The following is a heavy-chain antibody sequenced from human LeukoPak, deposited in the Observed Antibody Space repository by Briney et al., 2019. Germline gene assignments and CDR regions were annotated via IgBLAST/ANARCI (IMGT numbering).Heavy chain of an antibody. CDR1: GYTLTELS. CDR2: FDPEDGET. CDR3: ATAKWDTAMDNFDY. D-gene: IGHD5-18*01. Sequence: ASVKVSCKVSGYTLTELSMHWVRQAPGKGLEWMGGFDPEDGETIYAQKFQGRVTMTEDTSTDTACMELSSLRSEDTAVYYCATAKWDTAMDNFDYLGQGTLVTVSS. V-gene: IGHV1-24*01. J-gene: IGHJ4*02.